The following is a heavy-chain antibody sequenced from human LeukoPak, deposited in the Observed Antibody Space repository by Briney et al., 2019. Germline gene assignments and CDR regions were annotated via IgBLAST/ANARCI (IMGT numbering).Heavy chain of an antibody. D-gene: IGHD4-23*01. CDR3: ARRGGNPDYWYFDL. Sequence: SQTLSLTCTVSGGSISSGSYYWSWIRQPAGKGLEWIGRIYTSGSTYYNPSLKSRVTISVDTSKNQFSLKLSSVTAADTAVYYCARRGGNPDYWYFDLWGRGTLVTVSS. V-gene: IGHV4-61*02. J-gene: IGHJ2*01. CDR2: IYTSGST. CDR1: GGSISSGSYY.